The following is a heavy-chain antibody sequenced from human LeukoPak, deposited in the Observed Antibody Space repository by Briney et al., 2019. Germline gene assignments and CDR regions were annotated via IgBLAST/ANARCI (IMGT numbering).Heavy chain of an antibody. Sequence: PSETLSLTCTVSGGSISSYYWSWIRQPPGKGLEWIGYIYYSGSTYYNPSLESRVTISVDTSKNQFSLKVSSVTAADTAVYYCARRGASSSEEYWGQGTLVIVSS. CDR2: IYYSGST. V-gene: IGHV4-59*04. J-gene: IGHJ4*02. D-gene: IGHD6-6*01. CDR1: GGSISSYY. CDR3: ARRGASSSEEY.